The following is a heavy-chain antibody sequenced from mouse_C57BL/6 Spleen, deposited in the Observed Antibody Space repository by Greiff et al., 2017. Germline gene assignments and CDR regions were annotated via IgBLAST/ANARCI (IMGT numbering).Heavy chain of an antibody. Sequence: QVQLQQSGPGLVQPSQSLSITCTVSGFSLTSYGLHWVRQSPGKGLEWLGVIWCGGSTDYNAAFISRLSISKDNSKSQVFIKMNSLQADDTAIYYGDRNYYGSSWNWDFDVWGTGTTVTVSS. CDR2: IWCGGST. D-gene: IGHD1-1*01. CDR1: GFSLTSYG. V-gene: IGHV2-2*01. CDR3: DRNYYGSSWNWDFDV. J-gene: IGHJ1*03.